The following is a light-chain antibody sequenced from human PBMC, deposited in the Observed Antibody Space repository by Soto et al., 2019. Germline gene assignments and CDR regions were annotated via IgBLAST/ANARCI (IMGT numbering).Light chain of an antibody. Sequence: EIVMTQSPATLSVSPGERATLSCRASQSVSSNLAWYQQKPGQATRLLIYGASTRSTGIPARFSGSGSGREFTLTIFSLQSEDHAVNYCQQYNSWPPLTFGGGTKVEIK. J-gene: IGKJ4*01. CDR1: QSVSSN. CDR2: GAS. V-gene: IGKV3-15*01. CDR3: QQYNSWPPLT.